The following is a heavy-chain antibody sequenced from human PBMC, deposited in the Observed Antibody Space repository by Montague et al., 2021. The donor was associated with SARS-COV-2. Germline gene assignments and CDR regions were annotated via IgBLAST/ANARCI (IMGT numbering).Heavy chain of an antibody. J-gene: IGHJ4*02. Sequence: SETLSLTCTVSGDSISNLLYYWGWLRQPPGKGLEWIGSIYYSGSTYYNPSLKSRVTISVDTSKNQFSLKLSSVTAADTAVYYCARGGYSGYWDYWGQGTLVTVSS. V-gene: IGHV4-39*07. CDR3: ARGGYSGYWDY. CDR1: GDSISNLLYY. CDR2: IYYSGST. D-gene: IGHD5-12*01.